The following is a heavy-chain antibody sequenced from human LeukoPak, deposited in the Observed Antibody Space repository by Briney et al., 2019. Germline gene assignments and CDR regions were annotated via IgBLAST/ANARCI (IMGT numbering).Heavy chain of an antibody. J-gene: IGHJ5*02. V-gene: IGHV4-34*01. CDR1: GGSFSGYY. Sequence: SETLSFTCAVYGGSFSGYYWSWIRQPPGKGLEWIGEINHSGSTNYNPSLKGRVTISVDTSKNQFSLKLSSVTAADTAVYYCARANMVVALWFDPWGQGTLVTVSS. D-gene: IGHD2-21*01. CDR3: ARANMVVALWFDP. CDR2: INHSGST.